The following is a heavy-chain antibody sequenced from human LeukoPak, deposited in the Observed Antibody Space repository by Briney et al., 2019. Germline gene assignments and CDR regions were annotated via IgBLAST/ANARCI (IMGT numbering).Heavy chain of an antibody. J-gene: IGHJ5*02. CDR3: ARDHWSHYYGSGGENYFDP. V-gene: IGHV1-18*01. D-gene: IGHD3-10*01. CDR1: GYSFTMYG. CDR2: ISGFNAYT. Sequence: ASVKVSCRASGYSFTMYGISWVRQAPGQGLEWMGWISGFNAYTNYAQKLQGRVTMTTDTSTSTAYMEVRGLRSDDTAVYYCARDHWSHYYGSGGENYFDPWGQGTLVTVSS.